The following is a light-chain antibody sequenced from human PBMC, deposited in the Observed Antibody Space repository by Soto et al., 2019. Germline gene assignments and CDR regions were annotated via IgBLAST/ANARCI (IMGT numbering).Light chain of an antibody. CDR3: QPYGSSPP. J-gene: IGKJ5*01. CDR1: QSVSNNY. CDR2: DAS. Sequence: IVLTQSPGTRSLFPGERATLSCRASQSVSNNYLAWYQQKPGQAPRLLIYDASSRATGIPDRFSGVGSGTDFTLTISSMEPEDFAVYYCQPYGSSPPFGQGTRLEIK. V-gene: IGKV3-20*01.